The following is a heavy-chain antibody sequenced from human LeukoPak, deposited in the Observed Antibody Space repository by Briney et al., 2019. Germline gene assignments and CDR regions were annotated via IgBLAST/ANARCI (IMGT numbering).Heavy chain of an antibody. D-gene: IGHD5-18*01. V-gene: IGHV6-1*01. Sequence: SQTLSLTCAISGDSVSSNSATWNWIRQSPSRGLEWLGRTCYKSKWHSDYAVSVKSRIILNPDTSKNQFSLKLNSVTAEDTAVYFCARGLDTAIAYWGQGTLVTVYS. CDR1: GDSVSSNSAT. CDR3: ARGLDTAIAY. CDR2: TCYKSKWHS. J-gene: IGHJ4*02.